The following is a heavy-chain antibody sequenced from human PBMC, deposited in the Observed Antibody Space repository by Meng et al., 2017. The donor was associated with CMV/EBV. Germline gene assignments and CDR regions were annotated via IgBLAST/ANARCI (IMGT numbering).Heavy chain of an antibody. Sequence: GESLKISCAASGFTFSDYYMSWIRKAPGKGLEWVSYISSSGSTIYYADSVKGRFTISRDNAKNSLYLQMNSLRAEDTAVYYCARDGSSSSAFGDYYYYGMDVWGQGTTVTVSS. J-gene: IGHJ6*02. CDR2: ISSSGSTI. CDR1: GFTFSDYY. V-gene: IGHV3-11*01. CDR3: ARDGSSSSAFGDYYYYGMDV. D-gene: IGHD6-6*01.